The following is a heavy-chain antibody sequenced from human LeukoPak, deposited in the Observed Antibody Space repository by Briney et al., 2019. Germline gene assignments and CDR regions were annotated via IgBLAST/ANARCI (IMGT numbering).Heavy chain of an antibody. D-gene: IGHD5-24*01. CDR2: INTNTGNP. J-gene: IGHJ3*02. CDR1: GYTFTSYA. CDR3: ARDGGRWLHDAFDI. Sequence: GASVKVSCKASGYTFTSYAMNWVRQAPGQGLEWMGWINTNTGNPTYAQGFTGWFVFSLDTSVSTAYLQISSLKAEDTAVYYCARDGGRWLHDAFDIWGQGTLVTVSS. V-gene: IGHV7-4-1*02.